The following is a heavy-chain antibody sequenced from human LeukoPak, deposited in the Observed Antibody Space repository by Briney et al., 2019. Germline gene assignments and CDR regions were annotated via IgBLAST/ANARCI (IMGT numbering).Heavy chain of an antibody. CDR1: GYNFISYY. CDR2: INPSGGST. Sequence: ASVKVSCKASGYNFISYYMHWVRQAPGQGLEWMGIINPSGGSTSYAQKFQDRVTMTRDTSTSTVYMELSSLKSEDTAVYYCAREDVVLVDAVRYYYYGMDVWGQGTTVAVSS. V-gene: IGHV1-46*01. D-gene: IGHD2-8*01. CDR3: AREDVVLVDAVRYYYYGMDV. J-gene: IGHJ6*02.